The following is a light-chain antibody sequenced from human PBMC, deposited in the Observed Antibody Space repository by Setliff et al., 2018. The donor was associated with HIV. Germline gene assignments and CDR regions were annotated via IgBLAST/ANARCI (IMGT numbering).Light chain of an antibody. V-gene: IGLV2-8*01. CDR1: SSDIGRYNS. Sequence: LTQPPSASGSPGQSVTISCTGSSSDIGRYNSVSWYQQHPDKAPKLIIFDVTARPSGVPDRFSGSKSAITASLTISGLQSDDEADYFCSSFAGKDNLIFGSGTKVTVL. CDR2: DVT. CDR3: SSFAGKDNLI. J-gene: IGLJ1*01.